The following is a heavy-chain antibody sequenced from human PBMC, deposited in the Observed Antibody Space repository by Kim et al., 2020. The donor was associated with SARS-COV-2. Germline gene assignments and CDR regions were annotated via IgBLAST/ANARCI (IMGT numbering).Heavy chain of an antibody. CDR1: GFTVSSNY. Sequence: GGSLRLSCAASGFTVSSNYMSWVRQAPGKGLEWVSVIYSGGSTYYADSVKGRFTISRHNSKNTLYLQMNSLRAEDTAVYYCAREGADCSSTSCYRYGMDVWGQGTTVTVSS. V-gene: IGHV3-53*04. J-gene: IGHJ6*02. CDR2: IYSGGST. CDR3: AREGADCSSTSCYRYGMDV. D-gene: IGHD2-2*02.